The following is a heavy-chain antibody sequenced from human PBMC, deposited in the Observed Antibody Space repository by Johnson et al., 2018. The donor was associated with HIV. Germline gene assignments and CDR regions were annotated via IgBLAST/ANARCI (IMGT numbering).Heavy chain of an antibody. Sequence: QVQLVESGGGVVQPGGSLRLSCAASGFTFSSYGMHWVRQAPGKGLEWVAFIRYDGSNKYYADSVKGRFTISRDNSKNTLYLQMNSLRAEDTAVYYCARADSSSPPWMGLDIWGQGTMVTVSS. CDR2: IRYDGSNK. J-gene: IGHJ3*02. CDR1: GFTFSSYG. CDR3: ARADSSSPPWMGLDI. D-gene: IGHD6-13*01. V-gene: IGHV3-30*02.